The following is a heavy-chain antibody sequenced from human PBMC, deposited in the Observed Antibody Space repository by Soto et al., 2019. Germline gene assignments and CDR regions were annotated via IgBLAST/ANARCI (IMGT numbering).Heavy chain of an antibody. D-gene: IGHD2-2*01. CDR2: INAGNGNT. V-gene: IGHV1-3*01. CDR3: ARSVRGGQLLWVHWFDP. J-gene: IGHJ5*02. CDR1: GYTFTSYA. Sequence: QVQLVQSGAEVKRPGASVKVSCKASGYTFTSYAMHWVRQAPGQRLEWMGWINAGNGNTKYSQKFQGRVTITRDTSASTAYMELSSLRSEDTAVYYWARSVRGGQLLWVHWFDPWGQGTLVTVSS.